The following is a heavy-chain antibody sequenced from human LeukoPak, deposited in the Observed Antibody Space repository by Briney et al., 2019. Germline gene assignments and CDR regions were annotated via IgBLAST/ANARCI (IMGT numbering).Heavy chain of an antibody. CDR2: IYYTGST. J-gene: IGHJ4*02. D-gene: IGHD6-19*01. V-gene: IGHV4-59*12. CDR3: ARGRWVYSSGWYLY. CDR1: GGSISRYY. Sequence: SETLSLTCTVSGGSISRYYWSWIRQPPGKGLEWIGYIYYTGSTNYNPSLKSRVTISVDTSKNQFSLKLSSVTAADTAVYYCARGRWVYSSGWYLYWGQGTLVTVSS.